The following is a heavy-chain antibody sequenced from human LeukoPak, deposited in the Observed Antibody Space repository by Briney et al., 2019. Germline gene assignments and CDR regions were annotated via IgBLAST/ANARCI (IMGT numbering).Heavy chain of an antibody. V-gene: IGHV4-39*07. J-gene: IGHJ4*02. CDR3: GGERGEEYSSGWYKTNYFYN. Sequence: EASETLSLTCTVSGDSFTSVTDYWAWIRQPPGKGLEWIASGDYSGGTYYNPSLESRVAISADMSKNQISLKLTSVTGADTAVYYCGGERGEEYSSGWYKTNYFYNWGQGIRVTVSS. CDR2: GDYSGGT. CDR1: GDSFTSVTDY. D-gene: IGHD6-19*01.